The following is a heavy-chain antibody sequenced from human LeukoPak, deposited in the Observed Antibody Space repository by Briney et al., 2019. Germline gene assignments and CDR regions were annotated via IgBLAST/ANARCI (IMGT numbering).Heavy chain of an antibody. CDR3: GFTLRLEGDSPIDY. J-gene: IGHJ4*02. CDR2: ISAYNGNT. D-gene: IGHD3-10*01. V-gene: IGHV1-18*01. Sequence: ASVKVSCKASGYTFTSYGISWVRQAPGQGLEWMGWISAYNGNTNYAQKLQGRVTMTTDTSTSTACMELRSLRSDDTAVYYCGFTLRLEGDSPIDYWGQGTLVTVSS. CDR1: GYTFTSYG.